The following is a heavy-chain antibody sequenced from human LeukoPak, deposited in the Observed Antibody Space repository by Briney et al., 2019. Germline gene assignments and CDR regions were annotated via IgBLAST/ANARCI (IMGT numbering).Heavy chain of an antibody. V-gene: IGHV4-34*01. CDR3: AAGGGDFWSGYTNWFDP. CDR2: INHSGST. J-gene: IGHJ5*02. CDR1: GGSFSGYY. Sequence: SETLSLTCAVYGGSFSGYYWSWIRQPPGKGLEWIGEINHSGSTNYNPSLKSRVTISVDTSKNQFSLKLSSVTAADTAVYYCAAGGGDFWSGYTNWFDPWGQGTLVTVSS. D-gene: IGHD3-3*01.